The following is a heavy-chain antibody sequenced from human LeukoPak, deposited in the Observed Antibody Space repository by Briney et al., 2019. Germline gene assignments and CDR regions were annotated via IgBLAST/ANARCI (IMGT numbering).Heavy chain of an antibody. CDR3: ARHDYGDYSQVFDY. V-gene: IGHV4-39*07. Sequence: SETLSLTCTVSGGSISSSSYYWGRIRQPPGKGLEWIGSIYYSGSTYYNPSLKSRVTISVDTSKNQFSLRLSSVTAADTAVYYCARHDYGDYSQVFDYWGQGTLVTVSS. CDR2: IYYSGST. D-gene: IGHD4-17*01. J-gene: IGHJ4*02. CDR1: GGSISSSSYY.